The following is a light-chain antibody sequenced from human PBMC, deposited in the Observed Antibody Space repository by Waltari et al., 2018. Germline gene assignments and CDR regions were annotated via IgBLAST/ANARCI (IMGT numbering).Light chain of an antibody. CDR3: QQRRNWPLT. Sequence: EIVLTQSLAILSFSPGERATLSCTASQSVGTYLAWYQQRPGQSPRLLIYDASYRATGIPARFSGSGSETDFTLTISSLQPEDFAVYYCQQRRNWPLTFGGGTRVQI. CDR2: DAS. J-gene: IGKJ4*01. V-gene: IGKV3-11*01. CDR1: QSVGTY.